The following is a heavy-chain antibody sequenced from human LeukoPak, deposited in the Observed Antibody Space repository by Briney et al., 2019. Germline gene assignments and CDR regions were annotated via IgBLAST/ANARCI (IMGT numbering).Heavy chain of an antibody. D-gene: IGHD6-13*01. Sequence: GGSLRLSCAASGFTFSSYSMNWVRQAPGKGLEWVSSISSSSSYIYYTDSVKGRFTTSRDNAKNSLYLQMNSLRAEDTAVYYCARDRIAAAGTTPWGQGTMVTVSS. CDR3: ARDRIAAAGTTP. V-gene: IGHV3-21*01. J-gene: IGHJ3*01. CDR1: GFTFSSYS. CDR2: ISSSSSYI.